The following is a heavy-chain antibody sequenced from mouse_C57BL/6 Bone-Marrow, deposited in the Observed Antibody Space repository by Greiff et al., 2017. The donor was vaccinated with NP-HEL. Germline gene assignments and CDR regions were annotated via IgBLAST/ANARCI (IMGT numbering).Heavy chain of an antibody. CDR3: ARAPIYYYGSSYVENAMDY. Sequence: QVQLQQPGAELVRPGSSVKLSCKASGYTFTSYWMHWVKQRPIQGLEWIGNIDPSDSETHYNQKFKDKATLTVDKSSSTAYMQLSSLTSEDSAVYYCARAPIYYYGSSYVENAMDYWGQGTSVTVSS. CDR2: IDPSDSET. J-gene: IGHJ4*01. V-gene: IGHV1-52*01. D-gene: IGHD1-1*01. CDR1: GYTFTSYW.